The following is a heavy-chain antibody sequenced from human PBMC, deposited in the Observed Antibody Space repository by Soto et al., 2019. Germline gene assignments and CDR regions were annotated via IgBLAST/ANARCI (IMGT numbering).Heavy chain of an antibody. D-gene: IGHD3-9*01. V-gene: IGHV3-33*01. J-gene: IGHJ4*02. CDR1: GFTFSSYG. Sequence: QVQLVESGGGVVQPGRSLRLSCAASGFTFSSYGMHWVRQAPGKGLEWVAVIWYDGSNKYYADSVKGRFTVSRDNSKNTLYLQMNSLRAEDTAVYYCARVHFDWFMADYWGQGTLVTVSS. CDR3: ARVHFDWFMADY. CDR2: IWYDGSNK.